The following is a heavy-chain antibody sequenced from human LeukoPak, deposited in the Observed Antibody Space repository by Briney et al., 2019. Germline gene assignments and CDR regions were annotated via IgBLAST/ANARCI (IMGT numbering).Heavy chain of an antibody. Sequence: GGSLRLSCVASGFTFSSYWTTWVRQAPGKGLEWVANIDPDGSHQYYVDSVKGRFTISKDNAKNSLYLQMNSLRAEDTAVYYCARDGGRREDYWGQGALVTVSS. CDR2: IDPDGSHQ. CDR3: ARDGGRREDY. J-gene: IGHJ4*02. V-gene: IGHV3-7*01. D-gene: IGHD2-15*01. CDR1: GFTFSSYW.